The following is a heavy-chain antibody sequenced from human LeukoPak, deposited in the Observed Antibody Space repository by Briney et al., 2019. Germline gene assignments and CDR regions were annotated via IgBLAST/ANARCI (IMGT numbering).Heavy chain of an antibody. J-gene: IGHJ4*02. CDR3: TTEGLVATSFDY. CDR1: GFTFSNAW. Sequence: KTGGSLRLSCAASGFTFSNAWMSWVRQAPGKGLEWVGRIKSKTDGGTTDYAAPVKGRFTISRDDSKNTLYLQMNSLKTEDTAVYYCTTEGLVATSFDYWGQGTLVTVSS. D-gene: IGHD5-12*01. V-gene: IGHV3-15*01. CDR2: IKSKTDGGTT.